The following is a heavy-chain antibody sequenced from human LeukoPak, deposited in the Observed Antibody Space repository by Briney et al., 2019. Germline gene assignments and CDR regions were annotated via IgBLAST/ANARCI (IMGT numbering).Heavy chain of an antibody. CDR1: GGTFSSYA. V-gene: IGHV1-69*13. J-gene: IGHJ6*02. CDR2: IIPIFGTA. CDR3: ARSDYSSRITMVRGVLDV. D-gene: IGHD3-10*01. Sequence: SVKVSCKASGGTFSSYAISWVRQAPGQGLEWMGGIIPIFGTANYAQKFQGRVTITADESTSTAYMELSSLRSEDTAVYYCARSDYSSRITMVRGVLDVWGQGTTVTVPS.